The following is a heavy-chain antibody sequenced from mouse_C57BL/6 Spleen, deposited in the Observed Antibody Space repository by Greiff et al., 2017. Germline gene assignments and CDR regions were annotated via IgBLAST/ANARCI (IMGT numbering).Heavy chain of an antibody. CDR1: GFTFSDYY. Sequence: EVQLVESEGGLVQPGSSMKLSCTASGFTFSDYYMAWVRQVPEKGLEWVANINYDGSSTYYLDSLKSRFIISRDNAKNILYLQMSSLKSEDTATYYCARDRGDLDYWGQGTTLTVSS. J-gene: IGHJ2*01. CDR2: INYDGSST. D-gene: IGHD3-3*01. CDR3: ARDRGDLDY. V-gene: IGHV5-16*01.